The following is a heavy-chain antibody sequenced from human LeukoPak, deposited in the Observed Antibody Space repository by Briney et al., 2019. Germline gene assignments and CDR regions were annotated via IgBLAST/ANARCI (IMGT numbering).Heavy chain of an antibody. J-gene: IGHJ4*02. V-gene: IGHV4-31*03. Sequence: SQTLCLTCTVSGGSISSGGYYWSWMRQHPGKDLEWIGYIYYSGSTYYSPSLKSRVTISVDTSKNQFSLKLSSVTAADTAVYYCARTDKGGDSFDYWGQGTLVTVSS. CDR1: GGSISSGGYY. CDR2: IYYSGST. D-gene: IGHD3-16*01. CDR3: ARTDKGGDSFDY.